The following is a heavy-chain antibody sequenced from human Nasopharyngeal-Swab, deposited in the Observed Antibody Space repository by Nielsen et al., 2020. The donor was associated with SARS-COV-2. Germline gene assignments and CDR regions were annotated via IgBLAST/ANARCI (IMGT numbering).Heavy chain of an antibody. CDR3: ASTPLDSSGYYYAFHY. J-gene: IGHJ4*02. CDR1: GFTFSRYT. Sequence: LSLTCAASGFTFSRYTMHWVRQAPGKGLEWVAVISYDGSNKYYADSVKGRFTTSRDISKNTLYLQMNSLRAEDTAVFYCASTPLDSSGYYYAFHYWGRGTLVTVSS. CDR2: ISYDGSNK. D-gene: IGHD3-22*01. V-gene: IGHV3-30-3*01.